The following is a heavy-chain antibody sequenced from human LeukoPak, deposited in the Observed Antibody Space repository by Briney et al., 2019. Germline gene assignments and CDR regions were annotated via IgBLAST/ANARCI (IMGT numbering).Heavy chain of an antibody. CDR3: ARGNILSGYCFDF. J-gene: IGHJ4*02. D-gene: IGHD3-9*01. Sequence: PSETLSLTCAVYGGSITGYYWSWNRQPPGKGLEWVGEIHYTGATSYNPSLKSRATISIDTSKNQVSLKLSSVTAADTAVYYCARGNILSGYCFDFWGQGALVTVSS. CDR1: GGSITGYY. V-gene: IGHV4-34*01. CDR2: IHYTGAT.